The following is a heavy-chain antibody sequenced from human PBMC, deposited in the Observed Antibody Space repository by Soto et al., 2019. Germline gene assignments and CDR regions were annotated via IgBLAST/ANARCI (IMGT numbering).Heavy chain of an antibody. V-gene: IGHV3-23*01. J-gene: IGHJ4*02. Sequence: PGGSLRLSCAASGFPFSSYAMSWVRQAPGKGLEWVSAISGSGGSTYYADSVKGRFTISRDNSKNTLYLQMNSLRAEDTAVYYCAKDYGYNSGYFDYWGQGTLVTVSS. D-gene: IGHD5-12*01. CDR2: ISGSGGST. CDR1: GFPFSSYA. CDR3: AKDYGYNSGYFDY.